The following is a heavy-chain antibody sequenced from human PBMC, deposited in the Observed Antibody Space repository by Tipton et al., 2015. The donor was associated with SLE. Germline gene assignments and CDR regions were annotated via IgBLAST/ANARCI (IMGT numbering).Heavy chain of an antibody. D-gene: IGHD3-22*01. CDR3: ARDQNYYDSSGLKGGYAFDI. V-gene: IGHV3-30*04. CDR2: VSYDGSQK. CDR1: GFTFSTYA. Sequence: RSLRLSCAASGFTFSTYAMHWVRQAPGMGLEWVAVVSYDGSQKFYADSVKGRFTISRDNSNNTLYLQLNSLRAEDTAVYYCARDQNYYDSSGLKGGYAFDIWGQGTMVTVSS. J-gene: IGHJ3*02.